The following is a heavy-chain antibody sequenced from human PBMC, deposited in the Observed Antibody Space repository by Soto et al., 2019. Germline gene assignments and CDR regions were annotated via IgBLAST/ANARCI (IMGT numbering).Heavy chain of an antibody. V-gene: IGHV4-31*03. CDR1: GGSISSGNYY. D-gene: IGHD2-15*01. CDR3: ARGGSGGIVVVAAIDY. J-gene: IGHJ4*02. CDR2: IFYSGST. Sequence: QVQLQESGPGLVKPSQTLSLTCTVSGGSISSGNYYWSWIRQHPGKGLEWIGYIFYSGSTYYNPSLKSRVTISVDTSKNQFSLKLSSVTAADTAVYYCARGGSGGIVVVAAIDYWGQGTLVTVSS.